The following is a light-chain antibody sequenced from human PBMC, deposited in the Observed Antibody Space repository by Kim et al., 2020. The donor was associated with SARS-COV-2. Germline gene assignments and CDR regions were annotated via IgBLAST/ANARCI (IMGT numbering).Light chain of an antibody. CDR1: SSIIGNNF. Sequence: RVTVSCSGSSSIIGNNFVFWYQLLPGKAPKLLIFRNSQGPSGVPDRFSGSKSGTSASLAISGLRSDDEADYYCATWDDNLSSVLFGGGTQLTVL. CDR2: RNS. CDR3: ATWDDNLSSVL. V-gene: IGLV1-47*01. J-gene: IGLJ2*01.